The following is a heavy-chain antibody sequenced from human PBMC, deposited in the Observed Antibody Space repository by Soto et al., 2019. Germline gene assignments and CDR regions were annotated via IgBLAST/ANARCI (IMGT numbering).Heavy chain of an antibody. CDR2: INHSGST. CDR3: SFFPLVVVPAARTGYYYMDV. Sequence: PSETLSLTCAVYGGSFSGYYWSWIRQPPGKGLEWIGEINHSGSTNYNPSIKSRVTISVDTSKNQFSLKLSSVTAADTAVYYFSFFPLVVVPAARTGYYYMDVWGKGTTVTVSS. J-gene: IGHJ6*03. D-gene: IGHD2-2*01. V-gene: IGHV4-34*01. CDR1: GGSFSGYY.